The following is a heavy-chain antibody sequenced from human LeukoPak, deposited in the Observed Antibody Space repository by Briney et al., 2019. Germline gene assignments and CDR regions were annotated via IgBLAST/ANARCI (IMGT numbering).Heavy chain of an antibody. Sequence: GASVKVSRKASGYTFSDYNIHWVRQAPGQGLEWMGWISPRSGDTNYAQKFQGRVTMTRDTSISTAYMELSRLKSDDTAVYYCARESTYYDSTDYYQGDAFDIWGQGTMVTVSS. D-gene: IGHD3-22*01. CDR1: GYTFSDYN. J-gene: IGHJ3*02. CDR3: ARESTYYDSTDYYQGDAFDI. CDR2: ISPRSGDT. V-gene: IGHV1-2*02.